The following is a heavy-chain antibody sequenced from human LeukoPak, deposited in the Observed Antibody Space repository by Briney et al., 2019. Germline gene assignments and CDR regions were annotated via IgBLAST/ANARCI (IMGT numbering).Heavy chain of an antibody. CDR1: GFTFSSYA. D-gene: IGHD3-3*01. Sequence: PGGSLRLSCAASGFTFSSYAMHWVRQAPGKGLEWVAVISYDGSNKYYADSVKGRFTISRDNSKNTLYLQMNSLRAEDTAVYYCAKDLRRVAFYFDYWGQGTLVTVSS. CDR3: AKDLRRVAFYFDY. J-gene: IGHJ4*02. CDR2: ISYDGSNK. V-gene: IGHV3-30*04.